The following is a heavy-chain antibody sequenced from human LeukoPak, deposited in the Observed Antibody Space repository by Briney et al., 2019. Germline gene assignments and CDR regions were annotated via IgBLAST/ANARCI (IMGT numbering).Heavy chain of an antibody. CDR2: FDPEDGET. J-gene: IGHJ6*03. CDR1: GYTLTELS. CDR3: ATNRYSSSWYPIYMDV. V-gene: IGHV1-24*01. D-gene: IGHD6-13*01. Sequence: ASVKVSCKVSGYTLTELSMHWVRQAPGKGLEWMGGFDPEDGETIYAQKFQVRVTMTEDTSTDTAYMELSSLRSEDTAVYYCATNRYSSSWYPIYMDVWGKGTTVTVSS.